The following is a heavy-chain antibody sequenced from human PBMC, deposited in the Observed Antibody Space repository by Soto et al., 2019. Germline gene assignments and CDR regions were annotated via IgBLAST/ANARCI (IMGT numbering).Heavy chain of an antibody. V-gene: IGHV4-31*03. Sequence: QVQLQESGPGLVKPSQTLSLTCTVSGGSISSGGYYWSWIRQHPGKGLEWIGYIYYSGSTYYNPSLKSRVTISVDTSKNQFSLKLSSVTAADTAVYYCASLVRRQPMIVVVDYWGQGTLVTVSS. CDR2: IYYSGST. CDR3: ASLVRRQPMIVVVDY. CDR1: GGSISSGGYY. J-gene: IGHJ4*02. D-gene: IGHD3-22*01.